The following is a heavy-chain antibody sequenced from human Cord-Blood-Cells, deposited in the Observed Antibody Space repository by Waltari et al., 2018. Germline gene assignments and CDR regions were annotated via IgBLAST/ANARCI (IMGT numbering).Heavy chain of an antibody. CDR3: AGDSSS. J-gene: IGHJ4*02. V-gene: IGHV4-39*07. D-gene: IGHD6-13*01. Sequence: QLQLQESGPGLVKTSETLSLTCTVSGGSISSSSYYWGWIRQPPGKGLEWIGSIYYSGGTYYNPGLKGRVTMSVDTAKNQFSLKLSSVTAADTAVYYCAGDSSSWGQGTLVTVSS. CDR2: IYYSGGT. CDR1: GGSISSSSYY.